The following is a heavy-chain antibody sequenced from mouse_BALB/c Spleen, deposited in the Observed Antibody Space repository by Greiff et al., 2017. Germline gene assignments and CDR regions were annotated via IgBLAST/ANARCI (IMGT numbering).Heavy chain of an antibody. V-gene: IGHV14-1*02. D-gene: IGHD1-1*01. CDR2: IDPENGNT. Sequence: EVKLQQSGAELVRPGALVKLSCKASGFNIKDYYMHWVKQRPEQGLEWIGWIDPENGNTIYDPKFQGKASITADTSSNTAYLQLSSLTSEDTAVYYCAFYYGSRYFDYWGQGTTLTVSS. J-gene: IGHJ2*01. CDR3: AFYYGSRYFDY. CDR1: GFNIKDYY.